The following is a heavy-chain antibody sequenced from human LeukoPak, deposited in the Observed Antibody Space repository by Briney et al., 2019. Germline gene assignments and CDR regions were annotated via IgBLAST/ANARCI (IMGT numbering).Heavy chain of an antibody. V-gene: IGHV3-30*18. CDR2: ISYDGSNK. J-gene: IGHJ4*02. Sequence: PGGSLRLSCAASGFTFSNYGMHWVRQAPGKGLEWVAVISYDGSNKYYADSVKGRFTISRDNSKNTLYLQMNSLRAEDTAVYYCAKGPLLWNWGQGTLVTVSS. D-gene: IGHD2/OR15-2a*01. CDR3: AKGPLLWN. CDR1: GFTFSNYG.